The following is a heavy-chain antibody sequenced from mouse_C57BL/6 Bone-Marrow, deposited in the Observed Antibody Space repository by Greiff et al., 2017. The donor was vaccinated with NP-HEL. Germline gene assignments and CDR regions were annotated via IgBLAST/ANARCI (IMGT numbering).Heavy chain of an antibody. CDR3: ARGLLWLRRRDYYAMDY. D-gene: IGHD2-2*01. V-gene: IGHV1-64*01. J-gene: IGHJ4*01. CDR2: IHPNSGST. Sequence: VQLQQPGAELVKPGASVKLSCKASGYTFTSYWMHWLKQRPGQGLEWIGMIHPNSGSTNYNAKFKSKATLTVDKSSSTAYVQLSSLTSEDSAVYYCARGLLWLRRRDYYAMDYWGQGTSVTVSS. CDR1: GYTFTSYW.